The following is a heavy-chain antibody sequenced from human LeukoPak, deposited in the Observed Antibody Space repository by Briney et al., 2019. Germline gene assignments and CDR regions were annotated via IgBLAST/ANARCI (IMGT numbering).Heavy chain of an antibody. CDR2: IYYSGST. CDR3: ARGGYSYVFDY. D-gene: IGHD5-18*01. V-gene: IGHV4-59*01. Sequence: SETLSLTCTVSGGPISSYYWSWIRQPPGKGLEWIGYIYYSGSTNYNPSLKSRVTISVDTSKNQFSLKLSSVTAADTAVYYCARGGYSYVFDYWGQGTLVTVSS. CDR1: GGPISSYY. J-gene: IGHJ4*02.